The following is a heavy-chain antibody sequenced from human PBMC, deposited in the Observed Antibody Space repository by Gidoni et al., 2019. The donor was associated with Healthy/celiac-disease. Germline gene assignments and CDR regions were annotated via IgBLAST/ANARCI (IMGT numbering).Heavy chain of an antibody. J-gene: IGHJ4*02. CDR2: ISYDGSNK. D-gene: IGHD4-17*01. V-gene: IGHV3-30*18. CDR1: GFTFSSYG. Sequence: QVQLVESGGGVVQPGRSLRLSCAASGFTFSSYGMHWVRQAPGKGLEWVAVISYDGSNKYYADSVKGRFTISRDNSKNTLYLQMNSLRAEDTAVYYCAKDDYGDYGGVSVDYWGQGTLVTVSS. CDR3: AKDDYGDYGGVSVDY.